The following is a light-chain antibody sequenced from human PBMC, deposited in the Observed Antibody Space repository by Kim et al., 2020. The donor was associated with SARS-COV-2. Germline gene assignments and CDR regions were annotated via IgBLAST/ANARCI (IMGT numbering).Light chain of an antibody. CDR1: QSVSSSY. V-gene: IGKV3-20*01. CDR2: GAS. CDR3: QQYGSSPAYT. Sequence: SPGERATLSCRASQSVSSSYLAWYQQKPVQAPRLLIYGASSRATGIPDRFSGSGSGTDFTLTISRLEPEDFAVYYCQQYGSSPAYTFGQGTKLEI. J-gene: IGKJ2*01.